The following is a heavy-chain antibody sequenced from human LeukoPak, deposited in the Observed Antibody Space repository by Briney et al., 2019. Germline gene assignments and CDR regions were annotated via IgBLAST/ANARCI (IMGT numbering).Heavy chain of an antibody. D-gene: IGHD3-10*01. CDR1: GFSFSSYG. CDR2: IRYDGNDK. J-gene: IGHJ4*02. Sequence: GGSLRLSCVASGFSFSSYGIHWVRQAPGKGLEWVTFIRYDGNDKYYADSVKGRFTISRDNSKNTLYLQMHSLRVDDTAVYYCVTDRNFYGSGSANLDYWGQGTLLTVSS. V-gene: IGHV3-30*02. CDR3: VTDRNFYGSGSANLDY.